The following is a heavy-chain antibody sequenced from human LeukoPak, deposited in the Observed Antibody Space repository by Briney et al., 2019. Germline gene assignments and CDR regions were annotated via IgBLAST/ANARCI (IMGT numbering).Heavy chain of an antibody. V-gene: IGHV3-33*03. CDR2: IWYDGSNK. CDR3: VREARGYHYTYFDY. D-gene: IGHD5-18*01. J-gene: IGHJ4*02. Sequence: GGSLRLSCAASGFTFSSYGMHWVRQAPGKGLEWVAVIWYDGSNKYYADSVKGRFTISREDARNSLYLQMNSLRAGDTAVYYCVREARGYHYTYFDYWGQGTLVTVSS. CDR1: GFTFSSYG.